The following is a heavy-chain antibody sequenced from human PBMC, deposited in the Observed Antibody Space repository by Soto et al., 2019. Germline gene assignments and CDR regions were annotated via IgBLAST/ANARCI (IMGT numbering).Heavy chain of an antibody. CDR1: GFTFTSYA. CDR3: AKDWLRAATANWFDP. J-gene: IGHJ5*02. V-gene: IGHV3-23*01. D-gene: IGHD5-18*01. Sequence: EVQLLESGGGLVQPGGSLRLSCAASGFTFTSYAMSWFRQAPGKGLEWVSAISGSGGTTYYADSVKGRFTISRDNSKNTLYLQRISLRAEATAVDYGAKDWLRAATANWFDPWGQGILVTVSS. CDR2: ISGSGGTT.